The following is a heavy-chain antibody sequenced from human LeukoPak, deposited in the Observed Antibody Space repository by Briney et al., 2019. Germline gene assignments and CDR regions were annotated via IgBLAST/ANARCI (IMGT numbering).Heavy chain of an antibody. V-gene: IGHV3-48*03. D-gene: IGHD5-18*01. J-gene: IGHJ3*02. CDR2: ISSSGSTI. CDR1: GFTFSSYE. Sequence: GSLRLSCAASGFTFSSYEMNWVRQAPGKGLEWVSYISSSGSTIYYADSVKGRFTISRDNAKNSLYLQMNSLRAEDTAVYYCARDQGYGYHGGAFDIWGQGTMVTVSS. CDR3: ARDQGYGYHGGAFDI.